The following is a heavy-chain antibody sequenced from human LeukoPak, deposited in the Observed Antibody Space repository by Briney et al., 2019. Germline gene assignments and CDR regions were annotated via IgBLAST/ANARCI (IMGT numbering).Heavy chain of an antibody. CDR2: IYFTGST. J-gene: IGHJ4*02. D-gene: IGHD5-24*01. V-gene: IGHV4-59*01. CDR3: ARGRWLQFRD. CDR1: GGSISNYY. Sequence: SETLSLTCTVSGGSISNYYWNWIRQPPGKGPEWIGYIYFTGSTNYNPSLKSRVTIALDTSKNQFSLKLGSVTAAYTAIYYCARGRWLQFRDWGPGTLVTVSS.